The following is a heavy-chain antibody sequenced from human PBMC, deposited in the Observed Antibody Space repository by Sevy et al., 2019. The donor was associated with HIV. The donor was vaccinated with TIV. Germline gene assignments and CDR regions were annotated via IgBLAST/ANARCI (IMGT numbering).Heavy chain of an antibody. D-gene: IGHD3-3*01. Sequence: GGSLRLSCAASGFTFSNYAISWVRQAPGKGLEWVSVISSIGGTTYYAGSVEGRFTISRDNSKNTLYLQMNRLRAEDTAIYYCARRPDLGEIIPTGVMDVWGRGTTVTVSS. CDR3: ARRPDLGEIIPTGVMDV. V-gene: IGHV3-23*01. CDR1: GFTFSNYA. J-gene: IGHJ6*02. CDR2: ISSIGGTT.